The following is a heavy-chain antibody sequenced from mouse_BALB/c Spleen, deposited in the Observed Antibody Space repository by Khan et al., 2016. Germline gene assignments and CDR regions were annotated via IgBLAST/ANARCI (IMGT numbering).Heavy chain of an antibody. Sequence: VQLQQPGAELVKPGASVKLSCTASGCNIKDTYMHWVKQRPEQGLEWIGRIDPANGNTKYDPKFQGKATITADTSSNTAYLQLSSLTSEDTAVYYCARSYYGYDVEGYYYAMDYWGQGTSVTGSS. J-gene: IGHJ4*01. CDR2: IDPANGNT. D-gene: IGHD2-9*01. CDR1: GCNIKDTY. CDR3: ARSYYGYDVEGYYYAMDY. V-gene: IGHV14-3*02.